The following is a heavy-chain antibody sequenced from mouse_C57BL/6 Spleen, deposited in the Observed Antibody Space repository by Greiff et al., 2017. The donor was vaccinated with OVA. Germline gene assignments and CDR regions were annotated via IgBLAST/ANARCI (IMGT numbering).Heavy chain of an antibody. CDR2: ISDGGSYT. Sequence: EVKLMESGGGLVKPGGFLKLSCAASGFTFSSYAMSWVRQTPEKRLEWVATISDGGSYTYYPDNVKGRFTISRDNAKNNLYLQMSHLKSEDTAMYYCARDDYYGSSYNYFDYWGQGTTLTVSS. V-gene: IGHV5-4*01. J-gene: IGHJ2*01. CDR1: GFTFSSYA. CDR3: ARDDYYGSSYNYFDY. D-gene: IGHD1-1*01.